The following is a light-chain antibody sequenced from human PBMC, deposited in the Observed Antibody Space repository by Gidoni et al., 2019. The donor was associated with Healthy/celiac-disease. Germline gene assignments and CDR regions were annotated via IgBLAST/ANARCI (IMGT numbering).Light chain of an antibody. CDR3: QSYDSSLSAVV. CDR2: GNS. J-gene: IGLJ2*01. CDR1: SSNIGAGYD. Sequence: QSVLTQPPSVSGDPGQRVTSACTGSSSNIGAGYDVHWYQQLPGTAPKLLIYGNSNRPSGVPDRFSGSKSGTSASLAITGLQAEDEADYYCQSYDSSLSAVVFGGGTKLTVL. V-gene: IGLV1-40*01.